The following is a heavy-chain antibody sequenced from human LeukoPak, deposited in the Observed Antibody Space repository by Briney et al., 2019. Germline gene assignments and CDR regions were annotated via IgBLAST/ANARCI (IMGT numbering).Heavy chain of an antibody. CDR2: ISSGSSSI. Sequence: PGGSLRLSCAASGFTLSSYNMNWVRQAPGKGLEWVSSISSGSSSIYYADSVKGRFTVSRDNAKNSLFLQMNSLRAEDTAVYYCARDKNPAPATVDFDYWGQGTLVTVSS. CDR1: GFTLSSYN. V-gene: IGHV3-21*01. D-gene: IGHD4-17*01. J-gene: IGHJ4*02. CDR3: ARDKNPAPATVDFDY.